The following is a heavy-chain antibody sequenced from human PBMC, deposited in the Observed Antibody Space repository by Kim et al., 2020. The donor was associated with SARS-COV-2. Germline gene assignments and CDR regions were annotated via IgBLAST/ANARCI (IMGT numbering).Heavy chain of an antibody. Sequence: ASVKVSCTTSGYTFTRDPVHWLRQTPGQSLVWLGWINPATGKTRYSETFQGRVTISRDTSATTSYLELGALTSEDTAVYYCARGGRPLFDFWGQGTPVIVSS. CDR3: ARGGRPLFDF. V-gene: IGHV1-3*01. J-gene: IGHJ4*02. CDR2: INPATGKT. CDR1: GYTFTRDP.